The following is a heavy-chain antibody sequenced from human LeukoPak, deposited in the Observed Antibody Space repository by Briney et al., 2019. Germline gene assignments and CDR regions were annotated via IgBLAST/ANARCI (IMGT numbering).Heavy chain of an antibody. V-gene: IGHV4-39*07. D-gene: IGHD3-22*01. CDR1: GGSISNSNYY. CDR2: IYYSGST. Sequence: SETLSLTCTVSGGSISNSNYYWGWIRQPPGKGLEWIGNIYYSGSTYYNPSLRSRVTISVDTSKNQFSLKLSSVTAADTAVYYCARDKIYYYDSSGYLDYWGQGTLVTVSS. CDR3: ARDKIYYYDSSGYLDY. J-gene: IGHJ4*02.